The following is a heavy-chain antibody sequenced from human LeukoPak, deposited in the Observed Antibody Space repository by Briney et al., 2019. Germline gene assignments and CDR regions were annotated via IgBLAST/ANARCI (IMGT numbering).Heavy chain of an antibody. Sequence: GRSLRLSCAASGFTFSSYGMHWVRQAPGKGLEWVAVISYDGSNKYYADSVKGRFTISRDNSKNTLYLQMNSLRAEDTAVYYCAKTHGNGWYFDYWGQGNLVTVAS. CDR1: GFTFSSYG. V-gene: IGHV3-30*18. CDR2: ISYDGSNK. CDR3: AKTHGNGWYFDY. J-gene: IGHJ4*02. D-gene: IGHD6-19*01.